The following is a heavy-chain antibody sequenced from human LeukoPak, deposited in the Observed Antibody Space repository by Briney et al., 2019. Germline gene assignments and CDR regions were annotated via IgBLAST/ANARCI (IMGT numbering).Heavy chain of an antibody. D-gene: IGHD2-2*01. V-gene: IGHV1-3*01. Sequence: ASVKVSCKASGYTFTSYAMHWVRQAPGQRLEWMGWINAGNGNTKYSQKFQGRVTITRDTSASTAYMELSSLRSEDTAVYYCARGDHTVVVPAAIQNYWGQGTLVTVSS. CDR1: GYTFTSYA. CDR2: INAGNGNT. CDR3: ARGDHTVVVPAAIQNY. J-gene: IGHJ4*02.